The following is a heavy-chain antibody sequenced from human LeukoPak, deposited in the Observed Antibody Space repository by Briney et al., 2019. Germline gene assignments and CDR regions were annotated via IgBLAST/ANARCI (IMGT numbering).Heavy chain of an antibody. CDR3: ARVPPGASSSWYILFDNWFDP. CDR1: GYTFTSYG. Sequence: ASVKVSCKASGYTFTSYGISWVRQAPGQGLEWMGWISAYNSNTNYAQKLQGRVTMTTDTSTSTAYMELRSLRSDDTAVYYCARVPPGASSSWYILFDNWFDPWGQGTLVTVSS. D-gene: IGHD6-13*01. V-gene: IGHV1-18*01. J-gene: IGHJ5*02. CDR2: ISAYNSNT.